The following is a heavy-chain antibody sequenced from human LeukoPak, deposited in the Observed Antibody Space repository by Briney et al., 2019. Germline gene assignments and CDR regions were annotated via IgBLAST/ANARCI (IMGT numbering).Heavy chain of an antibody. Sequence: SETLSLTCAVYGGSISSYYWSWIRQPPGKGLEWIGYIYYSGSTNYNPSLKSRVTISVDTSKNQFSLKLSSVTAADTAVYYCARGVTAMVSFDYWGQGTLVTVSS. CDR3: ARGVTAMVSFDY. CDR2: IYYSGST. D-gene: IGHD5-18*01. J-gene: IGHJ4*02. CDR1: GGSISSYY. V-gene: IGHV4-59*01.